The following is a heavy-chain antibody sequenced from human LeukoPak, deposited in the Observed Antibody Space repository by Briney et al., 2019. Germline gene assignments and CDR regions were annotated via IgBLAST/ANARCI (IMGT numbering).Heavy chain of an antibody. CDR2: IYSGGST. J-gene: IGHJ4*02. Sequence: PGGSLRLSCAASGFTVSSNYMSWVRQAPGKGLEWVSIIYSGGSTYDADSVKGRVTISRDSSKNTLYLQMNSLSAEDTAVYYCARSQGDHCGCSYGSCYFDFWGQGTLVTVSS. V-gene: IGHV3-53*01. CDR1: GFTVSSNY. CDR3: ARSQGDHCGCSYGSCYFDF. D-gene: IGHD3-10*01.